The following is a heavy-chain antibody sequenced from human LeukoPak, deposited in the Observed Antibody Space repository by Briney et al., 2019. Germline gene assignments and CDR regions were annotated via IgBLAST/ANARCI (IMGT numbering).Heavy chain of an antibody. CDR3: ARRRQVSYYSPYAFDL. CDR2: IYFTGST. CDR1: GGSMTNSY. Sequence: SETLSLTCAVSGGSMTNSYWGWIRQPPGKGLEWLGYIYFTGSTNSNPSLKSRVTISLDTSKNQLSLRLTSVTAADTAVYYCARRRQVSYYSPYAFDLWGQGTMVTVSS. V-gene: IGHV4-59*08. D-gene: IGHD2-15*01. J-gene: IGHJ3*01.